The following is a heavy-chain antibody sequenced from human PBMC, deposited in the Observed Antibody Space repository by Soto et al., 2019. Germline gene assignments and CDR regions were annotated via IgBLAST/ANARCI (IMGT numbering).Heavy chain of an antibody. CDR1: GSSFTTYW. J-gene: IGHJ6*02. V-gene: IGHV5-51*01. CDR3: ARHGGYKDIVVVPAAIPGYYYGMDV. Sequence: GESLKISCKGSGSSFTTYWLGWVCQMPCTVQEWMGIIYPGDSDTRYSPSFQGQVTISADKSIRTAYLQWSSLKASDTAMYYCARHGGYKDIVVVPAAIPGYYYGMDVWGQGTTVTVSS. D-gene: IGHD2-2*01. CDR2: IYPGDSDT.